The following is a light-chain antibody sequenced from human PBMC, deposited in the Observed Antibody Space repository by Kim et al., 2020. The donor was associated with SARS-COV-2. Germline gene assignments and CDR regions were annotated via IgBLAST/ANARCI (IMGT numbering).Light chain of an antibody. J-gene: IGLJ1*01. CDR2: GKN. CDR3: NSRDGSGDHYV. CDR1: SVRNFY. V-gene: IGLV3-19*01. Sequence: ALEQTVTITCQGGSVRNFYASWYQQRPGQAHVNVVYGKNNRPSGIPDRFSGSTSGNTASLTITGAQAEDEADYYCNSRDGSGDHYVFGPGTKVTVL.